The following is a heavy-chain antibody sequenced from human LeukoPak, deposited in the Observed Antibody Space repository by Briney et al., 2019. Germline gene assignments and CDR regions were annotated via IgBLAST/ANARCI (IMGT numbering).Heavy chain of an antibody. V-gene: IGHV4-59*01. J-gene: IGHJ2*01. CDR1: GGSISSYY. CDR2: IYYSGST. CDR3: ARAFYVDYVWHFDL. Sequence: PSETLSLSCTVSGGSISSYYWSWIRQPPGKGLEWIGYIYYSGSTNYNPSLKSRVTISVDTSKNQFSLKLSSVTAADTAVYYCARAFYVDYVWHFDLWGRGTLVTVSS. D-gene: IGHD4-17*01.